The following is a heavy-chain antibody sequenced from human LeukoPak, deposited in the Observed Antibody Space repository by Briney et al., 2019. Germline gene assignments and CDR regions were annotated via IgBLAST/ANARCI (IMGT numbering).Heavy chain of an antibody. V-gene: IGHV3-11*01. CDR3: ARDRVPGTGMRINYFDY. CDR1: GFTFSDYY. J-gene: IGHJ4*02. Sequence: SGGSLRLSCAASGFTFSDYYMNWIRQALGKGLEWISYISNSGSPIYYADSVKGRFTISRDNAKNSLYLQMNSLRAEDTAVYYCARDRVPGTGMRINYFDYWGQGILVTVSS. CDR2: ISNSGSPI. D-gene: IGHD6-19*01.